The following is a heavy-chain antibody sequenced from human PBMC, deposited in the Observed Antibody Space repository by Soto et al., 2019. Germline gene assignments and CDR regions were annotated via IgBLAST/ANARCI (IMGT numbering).Heavy chain of an antibody. CDR3: ARGGRHSSSWYYFDY. V-gene: IGHV1-69*13. CDR2: IIPIFGTA. Sequence: SVKVSCKASGGTFSSYAISWVRQAPGQGLEWMGGIIPIFGTANYAQKFQGRVTITADESTSTAYMELSSLRSEDTAVYYCARGGRHSSSWYYFDYSGQGPPVTVSA. J-gene: IGHJ4*02. CDR1: GGTFSSYA. D-gene: IGHD6-13*01.